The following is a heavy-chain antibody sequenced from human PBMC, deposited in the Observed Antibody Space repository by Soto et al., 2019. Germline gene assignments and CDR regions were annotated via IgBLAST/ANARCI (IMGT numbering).Heavy chain of an antibody. CDR1: GGSISSGDYY. D-gene: IGHD3-10*01. J-gene: IGHJ4*02. CDR2: IYYSGST. V-gene: IGHV4-30-4*01. Sequence: QVQLQESGPGLVKPSQTLSLTCTVSGGSISSGDYYWSWIRQPPGKGLEWIGYIYYSGSTYYNPSLKSRVTISVDTSMNQFSLKLSSVTAADTAVYYCARVVYSYYGSGSYYFDYWGQGTLVTVSS. CDR3: ARVVYSYYGSGSYYFDY.